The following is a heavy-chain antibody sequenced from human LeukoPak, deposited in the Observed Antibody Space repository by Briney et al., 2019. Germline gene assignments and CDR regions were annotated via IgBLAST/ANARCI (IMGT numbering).Heavy chain of an antibody. CDR2: ISAYNGNT. Sequence: ASVTVSCKASGYTFTSYGISWVRQAPGQGLEWMGWISAYNGNTNYAQKLQGRVTMTTDTSTSTAYMELRSLRSDDTAVYYCARVRIKSSSWFPSDYWGQGTLVTVSS. J-gene: IGHJ4*02. CDR3: ARVRIKSSSWFPSDY. CDR1: GYTFTSYG. V-gene: IGHV1-18*01. D-gene: IGHD6-13*01.